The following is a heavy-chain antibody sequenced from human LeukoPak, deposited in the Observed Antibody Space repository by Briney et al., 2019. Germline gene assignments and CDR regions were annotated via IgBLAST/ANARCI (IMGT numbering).Heavy chain of an antibody. J-gene: IGHJ4*02. D-gene: IGHD3-16*01. V-gene: IGHV3-23*01. Sequence: GGSLRLSCAASGFTFSSSAMTWVRQAPGKGLDWVSGISDNGGYTVYADSVKGRFTISRDNSKNTLYLQMKSLRAEDTAVYYCAKGEFGGGWPNWGQGTLVTVSS. CDR3: AKGEFGGGWPN. CDR2: ISDNGGYT. CDR1: GFTFSSSA.